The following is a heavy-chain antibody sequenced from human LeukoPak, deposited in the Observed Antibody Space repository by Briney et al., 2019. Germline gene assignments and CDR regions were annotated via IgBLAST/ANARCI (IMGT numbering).Heavy chain of an antibody. CDR3: ARDGSPQY. D-gene: IGHD1-26*01. J-gene: IGHJ4*02. CDR2: IYYSGST. Sequence: SETLSLTCTVSGGSISSYYWSWIRQPPGKGLEWIGYIYYSGSTNYNPSLKSRVTISVDTSKNQFSLKLSSVTAADTAVYYCARDGSPQYWGRGTLVTVSS. V-gene: IGHV4-59*01. CDR1: GGSISSYY.